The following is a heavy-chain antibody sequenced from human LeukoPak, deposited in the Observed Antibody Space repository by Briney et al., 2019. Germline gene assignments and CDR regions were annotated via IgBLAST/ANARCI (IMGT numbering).Heavy chain of an antibody. D-gene: IGHD6-19*01. CDR3: AKVAGSGWEY. CDR2: IRGNGDST. V-gene: IGHV3-23*01. Sequence: GGSLRLSYAASRFTFSSYAMSWVRQPPGKGLEGVSVIRGNGDSTDYADAVKGRVTISIDNAKNTLYVQVRSLRAEDTAVYYCAKVAGSGWEYWGQGTLVTVSS. J-gene: IGHJ4*02. CDR1: RFTFSSYA.